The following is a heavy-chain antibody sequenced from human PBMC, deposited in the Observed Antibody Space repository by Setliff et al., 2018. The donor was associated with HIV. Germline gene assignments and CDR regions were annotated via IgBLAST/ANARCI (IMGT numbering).Heavy chain of an antibody. CDR2: IYQSGSI. CDR3: ARPRRVRSRAWYWFDI. J-gene: IGHJ5*02. Sequence: TSETLSLTCAASGYSINSGFSRAWIRQPPGQGPQWIGSIYQSGSIYYHPSLQSRVTISVDSSKNQFSLNLFSVTAADTADYYCARPRRVRSRAWYWFDIWGQGTLVTVSS. D-gene: IGHD6-19*01. CDR1: GYSINSGFS. V-gene: IGHV4-38-2*01.